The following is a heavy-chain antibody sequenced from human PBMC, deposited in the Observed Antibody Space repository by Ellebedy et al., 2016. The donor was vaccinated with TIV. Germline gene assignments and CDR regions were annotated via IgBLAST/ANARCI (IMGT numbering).Heavy chain of an antibody. CDR3: AGVASSDGGNY. D-gene: IGHD2-15*01. CDR1: GYTLTDYY. Sequence: AASVKVSCKASGYTLTDYYMHWIRQAPGQGLEWMGWLNPKSGVTKYAQKFQGRITMTRDTSMSTAYMELSGLSYDDTAFYYCAGVASSDGGNYWGQGTPVTVSS. J-gene: IGHJ4*02. CDR2: LNPKSGVT. V-gene: IGHV1-2*02.